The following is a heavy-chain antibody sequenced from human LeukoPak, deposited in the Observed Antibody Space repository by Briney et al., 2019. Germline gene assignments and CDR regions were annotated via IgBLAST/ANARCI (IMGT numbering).Heavy chain of an antibody. D-gene: IGHD6-13*01. Sequence: GGSLRLSCAASGFPFSNYWMHWVRQAPRKGLVWVSRVNSYGSTTNYADSVKGRYTISRDNAENTLYMRMNSLRPEDAAVYYCARGYYSSSRFDSWGQGTLVTVSS. CDR1: GFPFSNYW. CDR3: ARGYYSSSRFDS. V-gene: IGHV3-74*01. J-gene: IGHJ4*02. CDR2: VNSYGSTT.